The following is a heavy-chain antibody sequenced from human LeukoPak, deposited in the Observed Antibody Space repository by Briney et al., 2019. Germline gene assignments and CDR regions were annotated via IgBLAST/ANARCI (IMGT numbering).Heavy chain of an antibody. D-gene: IGHD6-19*01. V-gene: IGHV3-48*01. CDR3: ARARISSGWYLTDFDY. CDR1: GFTFSSYS. CDR2: ISSSSSTI. Sequence: PGGSLRLSCAASGFTFSSYSMNWVRQAPGKGLEWVSYISSSSSTIYYADSVKGRFTISRDNSKNTLYLQMNSLRAEDTAVYYCARARISSGWYLTDFDYWGQGTLVTVSS. J-gene: IGHJ4*02.